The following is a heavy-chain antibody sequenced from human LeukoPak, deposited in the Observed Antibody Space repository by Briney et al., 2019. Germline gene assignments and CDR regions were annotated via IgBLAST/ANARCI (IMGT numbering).Heavy chain of an antibody. Sequence: ASVKVSCKASGYTFTSYYMHWVRQAPGRGLEWMGIINPSGGSTSYAQKFQGRVTMTRDTSTSTVYMELNSLRAEDTAVYYCRYSSWTHPNPFDYWGQGTLVTVSS. D-gene: IGHD2-2*01. CDR3: RYSSWTHPNPFDY. CDR1: GYTFTSYY. CDR2: INPSGGST. V-gene: IGHV1-46*01. J-gene: IGHJ4*02.